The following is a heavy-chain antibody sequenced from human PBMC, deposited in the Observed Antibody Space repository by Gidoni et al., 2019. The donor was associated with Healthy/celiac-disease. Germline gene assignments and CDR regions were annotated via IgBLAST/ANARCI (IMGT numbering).Heavy chain of an antibody. CDR1: GFTFSSYA. V-gene: IGHV3-23*01. CDR2: SSGSGGSK. D-gene: IGHD4-17*01. CDR3: AKDLGTVTTGFDY. J-gene: IGHJ4*02. Sequence: EVQLLESGGGLVQPGGSLRLSCAASGFTFSSYAMRWVRQAPGKGLEWVSASSGSGGSKYYADSVKGRFTISRDKSKNTLYLKMNSLRAEDTAVYYCAKDLGTVTTGFDYWGQGTLVTVSS.